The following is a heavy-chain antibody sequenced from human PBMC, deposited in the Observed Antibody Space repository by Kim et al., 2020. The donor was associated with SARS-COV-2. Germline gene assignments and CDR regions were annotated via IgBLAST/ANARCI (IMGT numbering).Heavy chain of an antibody. CDR3: ARRGSSWYGGYDAFDI. V-gene: IGHV5-51*01. J-gene: IGHJ3*02. D-gene: IGHD6-13*01. Sequence: SFQGQVTISADKSISTAYLQWSSLKASDTAMYYCARRGSSWYGGYDAFDIWGQGTMVTVSS.